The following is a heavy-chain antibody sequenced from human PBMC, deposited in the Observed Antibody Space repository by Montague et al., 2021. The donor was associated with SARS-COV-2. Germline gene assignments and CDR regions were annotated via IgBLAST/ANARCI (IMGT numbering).Heavy chain of an antibody. J-gene: IGHJ4*02. D-gene: IGHD6-6*01. CDR2: KYTTGST. CDR1: GASITSGSYY. CDR3: ARAGEQLVRGRWYFDY. V-gene: IGHV4-61*02. Sequence: TLSLTRTVSGASITSGSYYWSWIRQPAGTRLEWIGRKYTTGSTNYXPSLKSRVAISVDTSKNQFSLKLSSVTAADTAVYYCARAGEQLVRGRWYFDYWGQGILVTVSP.